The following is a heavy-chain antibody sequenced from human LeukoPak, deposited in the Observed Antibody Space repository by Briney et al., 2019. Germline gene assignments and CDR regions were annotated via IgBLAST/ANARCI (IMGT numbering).Heavy chain of an antibody. CDR1: GFTFSSYA. D-gene: IGHD3-3*01. CDR3: AKDLTIFGVVINVDFDY. V-gene: IGHV3-23*01. CDR2: ISGSGGST. J-gene: IGHJ4*02. Sequence: GGSLRLSCAASGFTFSSYAMGWVRQAPGKGLEWVSAISGSGGSTYYADSVKGRFTISRDNSKNTLYLQMNSLRAEDTAVYYCAKDLTIFGVVINVDFDYCGQGTLVTVSS.